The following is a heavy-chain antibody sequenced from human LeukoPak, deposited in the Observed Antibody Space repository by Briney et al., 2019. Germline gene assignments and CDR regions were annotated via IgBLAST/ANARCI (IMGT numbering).Heavy chain of an antibody. D-gene: IGHD3-22*01. CDR1: GYTFTGYH. CDR3: ARDDEHPYDTKVLDAYDV. CDR2: IRPNDGVT. V-gene: IGHV1-2*02. Sequence: ASVKVSCKTSGYTFTGYHIDWVRQAPGQGVEWVGWIRPNDGVTKYSQNLQGRVSMSRDTSISTTYLELSSLTSDDTATYYCARDDEHPYDTKVLDAYDVWGQGTMVTVSS. J-gene: IGHJ3*01.